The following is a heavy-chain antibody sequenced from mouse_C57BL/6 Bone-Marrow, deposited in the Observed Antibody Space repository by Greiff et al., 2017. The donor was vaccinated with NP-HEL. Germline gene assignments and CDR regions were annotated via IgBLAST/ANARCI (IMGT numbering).Heavy chain of an antibody. J-gene: IGHJ2*01. V-gene: IGHV1-74*01. Sequence: QVQLQQPGAELVKPGASVKVSCKASGYTFTSYWMHWVKQRPGQGLEWIGRIHPSDSDTNYNQKFKGKATLTVDKSSSTAYMQLSSRTSEDSAVYYCARLRRRGHYVDYWGQGTTLTVSS. D-gene: IGHD2-4*01. CDR2: IHPSDSDT. CDR3: ARLRRRGHYVDY. CDR1: GYTFTSYW.